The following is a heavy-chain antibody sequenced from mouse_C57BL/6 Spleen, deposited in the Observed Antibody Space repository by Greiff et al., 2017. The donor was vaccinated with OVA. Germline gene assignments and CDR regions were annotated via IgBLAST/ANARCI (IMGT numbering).Heavy chain of an antibody. CDR3: TRDKDYYGSSSYYYAMDY. CDR2: ISSGGDYI. Sequence: DVKLVESGEGLVKPGGSLKLSCAASGFTFSSYAMSWVRQTPEKRLEWVAYISSGGDYIYYADTVKGRFTISRDNARNTLYLQMSSLKSEDTAMYYCTRDKDYYGSSSYYYAMDYWGQGTSVTVSS. D-gene: IGHD1-1*01. J-gene: IGHJ4*01. V-gene: IGHV5-9-1*02. CDR1: GFTFSSYA.